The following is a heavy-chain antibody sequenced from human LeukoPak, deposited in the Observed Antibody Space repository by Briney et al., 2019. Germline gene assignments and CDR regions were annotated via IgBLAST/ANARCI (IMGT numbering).Heavy chain of an antibody. V-gene: IGHV3-30*18. J-gene: IGHJ4*02. CDR2: ISYDGRNK. CDR3: AKAFGWELTDSVDY. D-gene: IGHD1-26*01. CDR1: GFTFSSYG. Sequence: GGSLRLSCAASGFTFSSYGMHWVRQAPGKGLEWVAVISYDGRNKYYADSVKGRFTISRDNSKNTLYLQMNSLRAEDTAVYYCAKAFGWELTDSVDYCGQGTLVTVSS.